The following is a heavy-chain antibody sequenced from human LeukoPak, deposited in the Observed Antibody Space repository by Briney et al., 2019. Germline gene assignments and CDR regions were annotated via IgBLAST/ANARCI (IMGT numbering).Heavy chain of an antibody. CDR3: ASYSSSWYG. J-gene: IGHJ4*02. D-gene: IGHD6-13*01. CDR2: INPNSGGT. CDR1: GYTFTGYY. Sequence: VASVKVSCMASGYTFTGYYMYWVRQAPGQGLEWMGRINPNSGGTNYAQKFQGRVTMTRDTSISTAYMELSRLRSDDTAVYYCASYSSSWYGWGQGTLVTVSS. V-gene: IGHV1-2*06.